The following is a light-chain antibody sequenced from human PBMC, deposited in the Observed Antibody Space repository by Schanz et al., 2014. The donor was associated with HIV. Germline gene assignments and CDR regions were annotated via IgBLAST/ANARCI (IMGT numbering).Light chain of an antibody. CDR3: QQYNSYSRT. J-gene: IGKJ1*01. Sequence: DTQMTQSPSTLVASVGDSITITCRASQSVDRWLAWYQQKPGKAPNLLIYQASKLASGVPSRFRGGGSGTEFTLTISSLQPDDFATYYCQQYNSYSRTFGQGTKVEIK. CDR1: QSVDRW. CDR2: QAS. V-gene: IGKV1-5*03.